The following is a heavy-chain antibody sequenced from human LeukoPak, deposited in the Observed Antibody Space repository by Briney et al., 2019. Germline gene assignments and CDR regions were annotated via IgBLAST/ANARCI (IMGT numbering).Heavy chain of an antibody. J-gene: IGHJ4*02. CDR1: GFTFCDYA. CDR3: ARDWLKWELLTDYFDY. Sequence: GGSLRLSCTASGFTFCDYAMSWFRQAPGKGLEWVAVISYDGSNKYYADSVKGRFTISRDNSKNTLYLQMNSLRAEDTAVYYCARDWLKWELLTDYFDYWGQGTLVTVSS. V-gene: IGHV3-30-3*01. CDR2: ISYDGSNK. D-gene: IGHD1-26*01.